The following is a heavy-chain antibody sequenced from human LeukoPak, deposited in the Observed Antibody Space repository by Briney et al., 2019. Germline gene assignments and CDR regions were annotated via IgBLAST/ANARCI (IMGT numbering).Heavy chain of an antibody. CDR3: ARDRGYCSSTSRYNWFDP. CDR2: IYYSGST. CDR1: GGSISSYY. V-gene: IGHV4-30-4*08. J-gene: IGHJ5*02. Sequence: SETLSLTCTVSGGSISSYYWSWIRQPPGKGLEWIGYIYYSGSTYYNPSLKSRVTISVDTSKNQFSLKLSSVTAADAAVYYCARDRGYCSSTSRYNWFDPWGQGTLVTVSS. D-gene: IGHD2-2*01.